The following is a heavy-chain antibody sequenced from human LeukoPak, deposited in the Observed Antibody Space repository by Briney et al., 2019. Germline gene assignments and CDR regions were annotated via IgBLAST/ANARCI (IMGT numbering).Heavy chain of an antibody. V-gene: IGHV3-48*03. J-gene: IGHJ2*01. CDR1: GFTFSSYE. CDR2: ISSRGSTI. D-gene: IGHD6-13*01. Sequence: GGSLRLSCAASGFTFSSYEMNWVRQAPGKGLEWASYISSRGSTIYYADSVKGRFTISRDNAKNSLYLQMNSLRAEDTALYYCAKDGAAGTEYYFDLWGRGTLVTVSS. CDR3: AKDGAAGTEYYFDL.